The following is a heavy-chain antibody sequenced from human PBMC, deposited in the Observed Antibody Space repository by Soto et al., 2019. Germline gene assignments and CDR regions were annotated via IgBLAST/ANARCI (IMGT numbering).Heavy chain of an antibody. Sequence: EAQLVESGGGLVTPGESLILSCVASGFTFSNAWMSWVRQAPGKGLEWIGRITSKSAGETTAYAAPVTGRFTVSRDDLKNTLYLQVNSLKTEDTGIYYCYTEHTLFMAHWGQGTLVTVSS. V-gene: IGHV3-15*01. CDR2: ITSKSAGETT. CDR3: YTEHTLFMAH. J-gene: IGHJ4*02. CDR1: GFTFSNAW.